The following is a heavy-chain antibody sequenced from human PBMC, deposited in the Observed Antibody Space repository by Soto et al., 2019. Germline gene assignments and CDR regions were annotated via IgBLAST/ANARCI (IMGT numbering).Heavy chain of an antibody. CDR2: IYYSGST. CDR1: GGSISSYY. D-gene: IGHD1-20*01. V-gene: IGHV4-59*01. J-gene: IGHJ6*02. Sequence: PSETLSLTCTVSGGSISSYYWSWIRQPPGKGLEWIGYIYYSGSTNYNPSLKSRVTISVDTSKNQFSLKLSSVTAADTAVYYCARHRYPTYYYYRMDVWGQGTTVTVSS. CDR3: ARHRYPTYYYYRMDV.